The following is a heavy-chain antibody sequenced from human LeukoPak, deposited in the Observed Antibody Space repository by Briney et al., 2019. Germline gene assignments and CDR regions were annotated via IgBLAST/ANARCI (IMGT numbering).Heavy chain of an antibody. J-gene: IGHJ4*02. Sequence: SETLSLTCTVFGGSISSYYWSWIRKPPGKGLELIGYIYNSGITNKNPSLKSRVTISGDTSKNQFSLKLSSVTAADTAVYYCARHGDVRYFDWLKDGFDYWGQGTLVTVSS. V-gene: IGHV4-4*09. CDR1: GGSISSYY. CDR3: ARHGDVRYFDWLKDGFDY. D-gene: IGHD3-9*01. CDR2: IYNSGIT.